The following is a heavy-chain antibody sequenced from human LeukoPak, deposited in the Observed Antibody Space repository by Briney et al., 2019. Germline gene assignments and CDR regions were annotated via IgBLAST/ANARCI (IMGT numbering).Heavy chain of an antibody. J-gene: IGHJ4*02. V-gene: IGHV4-39*01. D-gene: IGHD2-21*02. Sequence: SETLSLTCTVSGGSISTSTSYWAWIRQPPGKGLEWIGSIYYSGSTYYNASLKSRITISVDTSKKQFSLKLSSVTAADTAVFYCARYYCGGDCYSGYSDYWGQGTLVTVSS. CDR3: ARYYCGGDCYSGYSDY. CDR2: IYYSGST. CDR1: GGSISTSTSY.